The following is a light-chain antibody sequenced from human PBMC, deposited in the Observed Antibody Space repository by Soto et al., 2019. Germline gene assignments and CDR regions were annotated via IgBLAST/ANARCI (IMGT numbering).Light chain of an antibody. Sequence: EIVMTQSPATLSVSPGERATLSCRASQRVYSNLAWYQQKPGQAPRLLIYGASTRATGIPARFSGSGSGTEFTLTISSLQSEDFAVYSCQQYNNWPLTFGGGTKVEIK. CDR3: QQYNNWPLT. V-gene: IGKV3-15*01. CDR2: GAS. J-gene: IGKJ4*01. CDR1: QRVYSN.